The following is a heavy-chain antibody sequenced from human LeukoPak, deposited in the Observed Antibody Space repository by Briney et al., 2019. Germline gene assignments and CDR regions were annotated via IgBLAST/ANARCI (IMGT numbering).Heavy chain of an antibody. D-gene: IGHD1-26*01. V-gene: IGHV4-59*08. J-gene: IGHJ2*01. CDR2: IYGSGST. Sequence: SETLSLTCSVSGGSVSGYYWTWIRQPPGKGLEWMGYIYGSGSTNYNPSLKSRLTISEDTSKNQFSLELSSVTATDTAVYYCARRRELLRSNWYFDLWGRGTLVTVSS. CDR3: ARRRELLRSNWYFDL. CDR1: GGSVSGYY.